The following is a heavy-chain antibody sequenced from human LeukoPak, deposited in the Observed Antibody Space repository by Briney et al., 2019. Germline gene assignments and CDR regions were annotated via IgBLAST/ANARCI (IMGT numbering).Heavy chain of an antibody. CDR2: IYSGGST. Sequence: GGSLRLSCAASEFSVGSNYMTWVRQAPGKGLEWVSLIYSGGSTYYADSVKGRFTISRDKSKNTLYLQMNSLRAEDTAVYYCASEIIFGSFDYWGQGTLATVSS. V-gene: IGHV3-66*01. D-gene: IGHD3-3*01. CDR3: ASEIIFGSFDY. CDR1: EFSVGSNY. J-gene: IGHJ4*02.